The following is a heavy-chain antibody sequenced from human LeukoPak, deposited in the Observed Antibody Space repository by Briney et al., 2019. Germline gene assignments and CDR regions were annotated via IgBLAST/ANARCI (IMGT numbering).Heavy chain of an antibody. CDR2: ISGSGGST. CDR3: ARVLHKRNYDSSTYYGY. J-gene: IGHJ4*02. CDR1: GFTFSSYG. Sequence: GGSLRLSCAASGFTFSSYGMSWVRQAPGKGLEWVSAISGSGGSTYYADSVKGRFTISRDNAKNSLYLQMSGLRAEDTAVYYCARVLHKRNYDSSTYYGYWGQGTLVTVSS. D-gene: IGHD3-22*01. V-gene: IGHV3-23*01.